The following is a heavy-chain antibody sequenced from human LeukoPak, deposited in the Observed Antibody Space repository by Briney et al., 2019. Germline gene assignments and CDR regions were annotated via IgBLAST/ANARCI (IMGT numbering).Heavy chain of an antibody. D-gene: IGHD3-22*01. Sequence: SETLSLTCTVSGGSVSSGSYYWSWIRQPPGKGLEWIGYIYYSGSTNYNPSLKSRVTISVDTSKNQFSLKLSSVTAADTAVYYCARVVTTYYYDSSGDYFDHWGQGTLVTVSS. CDR1: GGSVSSGSYY. CDR3: ARVVTTYYYDSSGDYFDH. J-gene: IGHJ4*02. CDR2: IYYSGST. V-gene: IGHV4-61*01.